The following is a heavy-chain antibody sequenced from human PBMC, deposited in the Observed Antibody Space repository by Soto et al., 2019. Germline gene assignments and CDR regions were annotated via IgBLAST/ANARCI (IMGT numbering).Heavy chain of an antibody. CDR3: ARVDSSGWYYDS. J-gene: IGHJ4*02. Sequence: QVQLVQSGAEVKKPGSSVKVSCKASGGTFSRYTISWVRQAPGQGLEWMGRIIPILDIANYAQKFQGRVMITADKSTSTAYMELSSLRSEDTAVYYCARVDSSGWYYDSWGQGTLVTVSS. V-gene: IGHV1-69*04. D-gene: IGHD6-19*01. CDR2: IIPILDIA. CDR1: GGTFSRYT.